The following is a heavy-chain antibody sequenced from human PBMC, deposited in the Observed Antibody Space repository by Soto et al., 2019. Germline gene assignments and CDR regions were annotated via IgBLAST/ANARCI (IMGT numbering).Heavy chain of an antibody. CDR1: GDTFNFYT. CDR3: ATSFGSGSRAFDY. CDR2: FNPILSFS. D-gene: IGHD3-10*01. V-gene: IGHV1-69*02. Sequence: QVQLVQSGAEVKKPGSSVKVSCKASGDTFNFYTINWVRQAPGLGLEWMGRFNPILSFSNSALKFQGRVTLPAAKSTGTAYRVLSSLRSEDTAIYYCATSFGSGSRAFDYWGQGALVTVSS. J-gene: IGHJ4*02.